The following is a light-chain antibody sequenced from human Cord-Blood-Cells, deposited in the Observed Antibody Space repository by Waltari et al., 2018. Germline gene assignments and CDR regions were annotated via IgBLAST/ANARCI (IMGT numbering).Light chain of an antibody. Sequence: QSALTQPRSVSGSPGQSVTISCTGTSSDVGGYNYVSWYQQHPGKAPKPMSYDVSKRPAGVPDRFSGSKSGNTASLTISGLQAEDEADYYCCSYAGSYVFGTGTKVTVL. CDR3: CSYAGSYV. J-gene: IGLJ1*01. V-gene: IGLV2-11*01. CDR2: DVS. CDR1: SSDVGGYNY.